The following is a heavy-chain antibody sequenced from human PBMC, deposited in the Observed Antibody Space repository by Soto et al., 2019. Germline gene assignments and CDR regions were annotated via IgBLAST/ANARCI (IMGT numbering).Heavy chain of an antibody. Sequence: SGTLSLTCTVSGGSISSSSFHWGWIRQPPGKGLEWIGSIYYSGSTYYSPSLKSRVTISVDTSKNQFSLKLSSVTAADTAVYYCARLPLWFGELLPNWFDPWGQGTLVTVSS. CDR1: GGSISSSSFH. CDR3: ARLPLWFGELLPNWFDP. J-gene: IGHJ5*02. D-gene: IGHD3-10*01. CDR2: IYYSGST. V-gene: IGHV4-39*01.